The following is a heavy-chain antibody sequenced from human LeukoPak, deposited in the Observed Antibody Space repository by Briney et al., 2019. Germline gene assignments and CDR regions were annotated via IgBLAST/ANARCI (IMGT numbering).Heavy chain of an antibody. Sequence: HPGGSLRLSCAASGFIASKHYMSWVRQAPGKGLEWVSVVFAGGSMYYIDSVKGRFTISRDNPNNTVYLQMNSLTPDDTAVYYCARTGNRGLYFDLWGQGILVTVSS. J-gene: IGHJ4*02. CDR1: GFIASKHY. V-gene: IGHV3-66*02. CDR3: ARTGNRGLYFDL. CDR2: VFAGGSM. D-gene: IGHD3-10*01.